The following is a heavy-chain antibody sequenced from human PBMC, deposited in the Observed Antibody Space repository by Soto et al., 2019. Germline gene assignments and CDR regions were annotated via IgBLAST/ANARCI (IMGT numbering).Heavy chain of an antibody. J-gene: IGHJ6*02. CDR1: GFTFNNYG. CDR3: AKGHCDSFGNDDLFSMGV. CDR2: ITGAGGST. V-gene: IGHV3-23*01. Sequence: QLLESGGGLVQPGGSLRLSCAASGFTFNNYGISWDRQAPGKGLEWIGAITGAGGSTYNADSVKGRFSISRDNSKKTVYLQLDSLRVEDTTVYYCAKGHCDSFGNDDLFSMGVWGQRNTVTVSS. D-gene: IGHD1-1*01.